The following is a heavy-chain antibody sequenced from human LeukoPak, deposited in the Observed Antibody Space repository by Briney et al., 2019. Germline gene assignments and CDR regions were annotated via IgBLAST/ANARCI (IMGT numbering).Heavy chain of an antibody. CDR2: INPNSGGT. Sequence: ASVKVSCKTSGYTFTGYYMHWVRQAPGQGLEWMGWINPNSGGTNYAQKFQGRVTMTRDTSINTAYMELSRLRSDDTAVYYCARGSITTPIDCWGQGTLVSVSS. J-gene: IGHJ4*02. V-gene: IGHV1-2*02. D-gene: IGHD1-1*01. CDR1: GYTFTGYY. CDR3: ARGSITTPIDC.